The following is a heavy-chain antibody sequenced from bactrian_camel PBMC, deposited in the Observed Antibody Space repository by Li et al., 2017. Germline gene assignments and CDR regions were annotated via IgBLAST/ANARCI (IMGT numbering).Heavy chain of an antibody. Sequence: HVQLVESGGGSVQAGGSLRLSCRGSETTYSRACMGWFRQAPGKEREAVATIGSGLLTSIRTTYANSVLGRFTISRDSAKNTLYLRMSSLDAEDTALYYCAAVQTNYPAHCRTDVDWAEHTYNAWGQGTQVTVS. J-gene: IGHJ6*01. CDR2: IGSGLLTSIRT. CDR1: ETTYSRAC. D-gene: IGHD2*01. V-gene: IGHV3S1*01. CDR3: AAVQTNYPAHCRTDVDWAEHTYNA.